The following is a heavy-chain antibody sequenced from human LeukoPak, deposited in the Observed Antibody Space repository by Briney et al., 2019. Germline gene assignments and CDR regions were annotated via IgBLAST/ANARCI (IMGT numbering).Heavy chain of an antibody. V-gene: IGHV3-33*01. D-gene: IGHD1-26*01. Sequence: GGSLRLSRAASGFTFNEFGVHWVRQAPGQGLEWVALIWYDGSNKYYADSVKGRFTISRDNSKNTVYLQMNSLRVEDTAIYYCARDRPTGSYYSIDYWGQGTLATVSS. CDR3: ARDRPTGSYYSIDY. J-gene: IGHJ4*02. CDR1: GFTFNEFG. CDR2: IWYDGSNK.